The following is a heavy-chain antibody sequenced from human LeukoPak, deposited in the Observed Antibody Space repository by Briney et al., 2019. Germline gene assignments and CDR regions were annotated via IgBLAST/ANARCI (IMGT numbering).Heavy chain of an antibody. CDR2: INHSGST. Sequence: SETLSLTCAVSGGSITSTSYYWSWIRQPPGKGLEWIGEINHSGSTNYNPSLKSRVTISVDTSKNQFSLKLSSVTAADTAVYYCARGPQTIAAAGGYYFDYWGQGTLVTVSS. J-gene: IGHJ4*02. CDR3: ARGPQTIAAAGGYYFDY. D-gene: IGHD6-13*01. CDR1: GGSITSTSYY. V-gene: IGHV4-39*07.